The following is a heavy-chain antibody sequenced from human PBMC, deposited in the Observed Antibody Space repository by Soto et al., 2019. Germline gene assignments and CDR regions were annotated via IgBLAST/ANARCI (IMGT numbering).Heavy chain of an antibody. V-gene: IGHV4-61*01. CDR2: ICYSGST. Sequence: SETLSLTCTVSGDSVSSGSYCWSWIRQPPGKGLEWIAYICYSGSTNYNPSLKSRVTISRDTSKSQFSLKLTSVTAADTAVYYCAKSGGGSGWLGGQGTLVTVSS. D-gene: IGHD6-19*01. CDR3: AKSGGGSGWL. J-gene: IGHJ4*02. CDR1: GDSVSSGSYC.